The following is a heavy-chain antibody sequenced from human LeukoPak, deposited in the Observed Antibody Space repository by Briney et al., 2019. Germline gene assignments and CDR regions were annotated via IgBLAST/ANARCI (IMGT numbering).Heavy chain of an antibody. CDR3: ARGVKGLRGTFDI. V-gene: IGHV4-31*03. CDR2: IYYSGST. D-gene: IGHD3-10*01. CDR1: GGSISSGVYY. Sequence: SSETLSLTCTVSGGSISSGVYYWSWIRQHPGKGLEWIGYIYYSGSTYSNPSLKSRLTMSVDISKNQFSLKLSSVTAADTAVYYCARGVKGLRGTFDIWGQGTMVTVSS. J-gene: IGHJ3*02.